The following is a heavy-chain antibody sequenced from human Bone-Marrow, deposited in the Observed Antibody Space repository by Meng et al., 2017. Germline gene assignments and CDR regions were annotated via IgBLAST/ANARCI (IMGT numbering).Heavy chain of an antibody. CDR3: ARVRGATYYYDSSGYYPIDY. V-gene: IGHV3-9*01. J-gene: IGHJ4*02. D-gene: IGHD3-22*01. Sequence: GGSLRLSCAASGFTFDDYAMHWVRQAPGKGLEWVSGISWNSGSIGYADSVKGRFTISRDNAKNSLYLQMNSLRAEDTAVYYCARVRGATYYYDSSGYYPIDYWGQGTLVTVSS. CDR1: GFTFDDYA. CDR2: ISWNSGSI.